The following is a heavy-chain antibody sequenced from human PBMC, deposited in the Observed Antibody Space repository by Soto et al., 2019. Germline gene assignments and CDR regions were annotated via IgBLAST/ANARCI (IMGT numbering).Heavy chain of an antibody. CDR2: INASHGNT. CDR3: ARELDCSSTSCYAANHYYYLDV. J-gene: IGHJ6*03. D-gene: IGHD2-2*01. CDR1: GYTFTSYA. V-gene: IGHV1-3*01. Sequence: ASVKVSCKASGYTFTSYAMHWVRQAPGQRLEWMGWINASHGNTKYSQKFQGRVTITRDTSTRTAYMELSSLGSEDTDVYYCARELDCSSTSCYAANHYYYLDVWGQGTPVTVPS.